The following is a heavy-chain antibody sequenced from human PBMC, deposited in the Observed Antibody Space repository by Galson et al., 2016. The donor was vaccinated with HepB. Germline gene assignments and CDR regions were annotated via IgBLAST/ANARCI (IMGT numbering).Heavy chain of an antibody. Sequence: SLRLSCAASGFTVSNNYMSWVRQAPGKGLEWVSLIYSGGSTYYADSVKGRFTISRDNSKNTLYLQINSLRAEDTAVYYCTKDRVPLNSHSYYYGMYVWGQGTTVTVSS. D-gene: IGHD2-21*01. CDR1: GFTVSNNY. V-gene: IGHV3-53*05. CDR3: TKDRVPLNSHSYYYGMYV. J-gene: IGHJ6*02. CDR2: IYSGGST.